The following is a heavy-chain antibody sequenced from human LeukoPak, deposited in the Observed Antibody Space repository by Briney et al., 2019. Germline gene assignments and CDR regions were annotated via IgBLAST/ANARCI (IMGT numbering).Heavy chain of an antibody. J-gene: IGHJ3*02. CDR2: ITGSRNTI. D-gene: IGHD3-10*01. CDR1: GFTFSSYS. CDR3: ARDRAGITLVRANYAFDI. V-gene: IGHV3-48*01. Sequence: GGSLRLSCAASGFTFSSYSVNWVRQAPGKGLEWISYITGSRNTIYYADSVKGRFTISRDNAQNSLYLQMNSLRAEDTAVYYCARDRAGITLVRANYAFDIWGQGTMVTVSS.